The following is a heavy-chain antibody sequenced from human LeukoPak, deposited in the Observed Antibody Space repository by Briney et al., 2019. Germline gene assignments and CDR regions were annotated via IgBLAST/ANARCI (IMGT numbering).Heavy chain of an antibody. CDR2: ISSSGSTI. CDR1: GFTFSDYY. V-gene: IGHV3-11*01. CDR3: ARAYPKRYCSGGSCQQNWFDP. Sequence: GGSLRLSCAASGFTFSDYYMSWIRQAPGKGLEWVSYISSSGSTIYYADSVKGRFTISRDNAKNSLYLRMNSLRAEDTAVYYCARAYPKRYCSGGSCQQNWFDPWGQGTLVTVSS. J-gene: IGHJ5*02. D-gene: IGHD2-15*01.